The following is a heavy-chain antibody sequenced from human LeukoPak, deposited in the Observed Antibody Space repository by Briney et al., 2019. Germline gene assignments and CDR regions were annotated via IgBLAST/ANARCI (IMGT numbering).Heavy chain of an antibody. CDR1: GFTFSSYW. J-gene: IGHJ4*02. CDR3: AGSGYWNYFDY. CDR2: INSDGSST. V-gene: IGHV3-74*01. Sequence: GGSLRLSCAASGFTFSSYWMHWVRQAPGKGLVWVSRINSDGSSTSYADSVKGRFTISRDNAKNTLYLQMNSLRAEDTAVYYCAGSGYWNYFDYWGQGTLVTVSS. D-gene: IGHD3-3*01.